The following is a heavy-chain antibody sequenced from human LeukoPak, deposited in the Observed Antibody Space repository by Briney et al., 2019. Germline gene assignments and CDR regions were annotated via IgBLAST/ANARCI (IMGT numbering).Heavy chain of an antibody. Sequence: PGGSLRLSCAASGFTFSSYAMSWVRQAPGEGLEWVSAITDSGVSTYYADSVKGRFTISRDNSKNTLYLQMNSLKAEDTAVYYCAGTTTATTNHFQRWGQGTLVTVSS. CDR1: GFTFSSYA. CDR3: AGTTTATTNHFQR. J-gene: IGHJ1*01. V-gene: IGHV3-23*01. CDR2: ITDSGVST. D-gene: IGHD4-17*01.